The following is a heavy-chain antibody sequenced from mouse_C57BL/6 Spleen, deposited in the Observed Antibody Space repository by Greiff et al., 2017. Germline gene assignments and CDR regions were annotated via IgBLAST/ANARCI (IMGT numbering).Heavy chain of an antibody. CDR1: GFTFSDYR. J-gene: IGHJ4*01. CDR3: ARLLPDYAMDY. CDR2: ISNLAYSI. Sequence: EVKLQESGGGLVQPGGSLKLSCAASGFTFSDYRMAWVRQAPRKGPEWVAFISNLAYSIYYADTVTGRFTISRENAKNTLYLEMSSLRSEDTAMYYCARLLPDYAMDYWGQGTSVTVSS. V-gene: IGHV5-15*01.